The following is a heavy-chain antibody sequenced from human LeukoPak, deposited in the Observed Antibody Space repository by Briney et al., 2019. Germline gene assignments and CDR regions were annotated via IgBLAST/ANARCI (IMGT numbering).Heavy chain of an antibody. CDR2: INPNSGGT. CDR1: GGTFSSYA. CDR3: ATIEGGDYDALAY. J-gene: IGHJ4*02. V-gene: IGHV1-2*04. D-gene: IGHD4-17*01. Sequence: GSSVKVSCKASGGTFSSYAISWVRQAPGQGLEWMGWINPNSGGTNYAQKFQGWVTMTRDTSISTAYMELSRLRSDDTAVYYCATIEGGDYDALAYWGQGTLVTVSS.